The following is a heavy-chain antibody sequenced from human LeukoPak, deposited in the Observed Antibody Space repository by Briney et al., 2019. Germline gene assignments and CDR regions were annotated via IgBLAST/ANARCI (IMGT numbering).Heavy chain of an antibody. V-gene: IGHV1-46*01. CDR2: INPSGGST. Sequence: ASVKVSCKASGYTFTSYYMHWVRQAPGQGLEWMGIINPSGGSTSYAQKFQGRVTMTRDTSTSTVYMELSSLRSEDTAVYYCARGGDGYNPTYWCFDLWGRGTLVTVSS. CDR1: GYTFTSYY. CDR3: ARGGDGYNPTYWCFDL. J-gene: IGHJ2*01. D-gene: IGHD5-24*01.